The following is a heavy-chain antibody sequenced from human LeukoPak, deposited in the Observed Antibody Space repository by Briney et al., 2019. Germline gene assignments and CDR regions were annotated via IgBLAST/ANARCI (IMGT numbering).Heavy chain of an antibody. CDR3: AREVIPEGDDY. J-gene: IGHJ4*02. Sequence: GGSLRLSCAVSGFTVRSNYLNWVRQTPGKGLECVAVLYSGGAAYYADSVKGRFTISRDNAKNSLYLQMNSLRAEDTAVYYCAREVIPEGDDYWGQGTLVTVSS. D-gene: IGHD3-22*01. CDR1: GFTVRSNY. V-gene: IGHV3-53*01. CDR2: LYSGGAA.